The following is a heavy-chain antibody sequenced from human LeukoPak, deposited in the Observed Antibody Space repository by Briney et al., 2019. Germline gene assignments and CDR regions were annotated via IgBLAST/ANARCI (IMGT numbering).Heavy chain of an antibody. CDR3: ARGDLAAASFDY. J-gene: IGHJ4*02. CDR2: IYYSGST. D-gene: IGHD6-13*01. Sequence: SETLSLTCTVSGGSISSYYWSWIRQPPGKGLEWIGYIYYSGSTNHNPSLKSRVTISVDTSKNQFSLKLSSVTAADTAVYYCARGDLAAASFDYWGQGTLVTVSS. V-gene: IGHV4-59*12. CDR1: GGSISSYY.